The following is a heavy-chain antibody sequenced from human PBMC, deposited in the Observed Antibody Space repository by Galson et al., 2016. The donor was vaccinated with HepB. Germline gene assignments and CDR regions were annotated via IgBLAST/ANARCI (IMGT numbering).Heavy chain of an antibody. CDR3: AVARFLEWFTFDS. Sequence: SLRLSCAASGLTFSSYAMSWVRQTPGKGLEWVSAISGNGGSIYNADSVKGRFTISRDNSKNTLYLQMNSLRAEDTAGYYCAVARFLEWFTFDSWGQGTLVTVSS. CDR2: ISGNGGSI. V-gene: IGHV3-23*01. J-gene: IGHJ4*02. D-gene: IGHD3-3*01. CDR1: GLTFSSYA.